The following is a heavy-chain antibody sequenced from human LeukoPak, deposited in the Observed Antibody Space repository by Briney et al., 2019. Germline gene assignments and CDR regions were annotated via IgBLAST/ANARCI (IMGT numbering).Heavy chain of an antibody. Sequence: PGRSLRLSCAAPGFTFDDYAMHWVRHAPGKGLEWVSGISWNSGSIGYADSVKGRFTISRDNAKNSLYLQMNSLRAEDTAVYYCARDHGYYDSSNDAFDIWGQGTMVTVSS. CDR1: GFTFDDYA. D-gene: IGHD3-22*01. CDR3: ARDHGYYDSSNDAFDI. V-gene: IGHV3-9*01. CDR2: ISWNSGSI. J-gene: IGHJ3*02.